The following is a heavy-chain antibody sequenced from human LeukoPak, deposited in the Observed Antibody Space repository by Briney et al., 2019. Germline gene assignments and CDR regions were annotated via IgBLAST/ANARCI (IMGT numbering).Heavy chain of an antibody. CDR2: ISGSGGST. Sequence: PGRSLRLSCTGSGFSFGDNAMTWVRQAPGKGLEWVSTISGSGGSTYYADSVKGRFTISRDNSKNTLYLQMNSLRAEDTAVYYCAKDRLSVYYYDSSGYYYFDYWGQGTLVTVSP. CDR1: GFSFGDNA. J-gene: IGHJ4*02. CDR3: AKDRLSVYYYDSSGYYYFDY. V-gene: IGHV3-23*01. D-gene: IGHD3-22*01.